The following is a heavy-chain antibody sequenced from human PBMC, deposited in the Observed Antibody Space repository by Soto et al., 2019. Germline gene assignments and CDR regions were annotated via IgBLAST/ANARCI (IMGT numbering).Heavy chain of an antibody. J-gene: IGHJ4*02. Sequence: PGGSLRLSCTASGFIFSNYAMNWVRQAPGKGLVWVSRINSDGSSTSYADSVKGRFTISRDNAKNTLYLQMNSLRAEDTAVYYCARDRRGLLLPDYWGQGTLVTVSS. D-gene: IGHD1-26*01. V-gene: IGHV3-74*01. CDR3: ARDRRGLLLPDY. CDR1: GFIFSNYA. CDR2: INSDGSST.